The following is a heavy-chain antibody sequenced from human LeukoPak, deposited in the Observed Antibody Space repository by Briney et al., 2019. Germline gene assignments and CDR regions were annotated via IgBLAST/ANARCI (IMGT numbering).Heavy chain of an antibody. J-gene: IGHJ4*02. CDR3: ARVPYYYDSSGYPDY. CDR1: GGSISSGDYY. V-gene: IGHV4-30-4*01. Sequence: PSETLSLTCTVSGGSISSGDYYWSWIHQPPGKGLEWIGYIYYSGSTYYSPSLKSRVTISVDTSKNQFSLKLSSVTAADTAVYYCARVPYYYDSSGYPDYWGQGTLVTVSS. CDR2: IYYSGST. D-gene: IGHD3-22*01.